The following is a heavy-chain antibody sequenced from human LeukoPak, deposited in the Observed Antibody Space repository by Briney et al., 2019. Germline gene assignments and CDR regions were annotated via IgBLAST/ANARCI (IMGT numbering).Heavy chain of an antibody. J-gene: IGHJ1*01. D-gene: IGHD6-19*01. CDR3: ASGPFGPGLRIAVAGRAEYFQH. V-gene: IGHV4-39*06. CDR1: GGSISSSGYY. CDR2: NYSSGNT. Sequence: PSETLSLTCTVSGGSISSSGYYWGWNRQPPGKGLEWIGSNYSSGNTYYNPTLQSRITIALNTYKNQFTLKLNSVTAADTAVYYCASGPFGPGLRIAVAGRAEYFQHWGQGTLVTVSS.